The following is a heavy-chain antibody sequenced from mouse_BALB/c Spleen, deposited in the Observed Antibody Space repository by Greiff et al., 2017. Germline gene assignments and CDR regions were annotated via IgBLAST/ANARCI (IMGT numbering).Heavy chain of an antibody. CDR3: ARHYYYGSSWCAY. V-gene: IGHV5-12-2*01. D-gene: IGHD1-1*01. J-gene: IGHJ3*01. CDR1: GFTFSSYT. CDR2: ISNGGGST. Sequence: EVKLVESGGGLVQPGGSLKLSCAASGFTFSSYTMSWVRQTPEKRLEWVAYISNGGGSTYYPDTVKGRFTISRDNAKNTLYLQMSSLKSEDTAMYYCARHYYYGSSWCAYWGQGTLVTVSA.